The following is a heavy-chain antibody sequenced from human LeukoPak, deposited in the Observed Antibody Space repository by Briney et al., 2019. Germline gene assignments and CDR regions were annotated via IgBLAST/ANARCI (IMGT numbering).Heavy chain of an antibody. Sequence: SETLSLTCTVSGGSTINYFRSWIRQPAGKGLEWIGHIYTSGTTHYNPSLKNRVTISLDTSKSQFSLQLNSVTAADTAVYYCARHLTYYYYGMDVWGQGTTVTVSS. V-gene: IGHV4-4*07. CDR3: ARHLTYYYYGMDV. CDR1: GGSTINYF. CDR2: IYTSGTT. J-gene: IGHJ6*02.